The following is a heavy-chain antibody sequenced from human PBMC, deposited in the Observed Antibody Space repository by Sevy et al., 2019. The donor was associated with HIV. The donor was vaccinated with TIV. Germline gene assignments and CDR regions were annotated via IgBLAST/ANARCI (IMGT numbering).Heavy chain of an antibody. V-gene: IGHV3-53*01. Sequence: GGSLRRSCVVSGISVSSNYMSWVRQAPGKGLEWVSNIYSDGRTYYADSVRGRFTISRDTSKNTVYIEMKRLGAEDTAVYYGMREDIVLGEDNYYGMDVWGHGTTVTVSS. CDR2: IYSDGRT. D-gene: IGHD2-15*01. CDR1: GISVSSNY. CDR3: MREDIVLGEDNYYGMDV. J-gene: IGHJ6*02.